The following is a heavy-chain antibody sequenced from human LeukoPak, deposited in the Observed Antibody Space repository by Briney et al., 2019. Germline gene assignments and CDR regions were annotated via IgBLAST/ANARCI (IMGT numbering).Heavy chain of an antibody. CDR1: GFTVSSDY. V-gene: IGHV3-66*01. D-gene: IGHD1-1*01. Sequence: GGSLRLSCAASGFTVSSDYMSWVRQAPGKGLEWVSVIYSGGSTYYADSVKGRFTISRDNSKNTLYLQMNSLRAEDTAVYYCARDPGQLVPGYFDYWGQGTLVTVSS. J-gene: IGHJ4*02. CDR2: IYSGGST. CDR3: ARDPGQLVPGYFDY.